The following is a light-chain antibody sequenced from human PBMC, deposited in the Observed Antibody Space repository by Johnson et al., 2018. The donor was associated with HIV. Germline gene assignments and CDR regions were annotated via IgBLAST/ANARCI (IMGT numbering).Light chain of an antibody. CDR1: SSNIGNNY. J-gene: IGLJ1*01. CDR3: RTWYNRLSAGGV. CDR2: ENN. V-gene: IGLV1-51*02. Sequence: QSVLTQPPSVSAAPGQKVTISCSGSSSNIGNNYVSWYQQLPGTAPKLLIYENNKRPSGIPDRFSGSKSGTSATLGITGLQTGDEADYYCRTWYNRLSAGGVFGTGTKVTFL.